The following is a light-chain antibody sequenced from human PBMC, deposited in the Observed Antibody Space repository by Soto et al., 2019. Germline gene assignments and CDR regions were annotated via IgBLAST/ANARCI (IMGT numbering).Light chain of an antibody. Sequence: EIVMTQSPATLSVSPGERATLSCRASQSVNSNLAWYQQKPGQAPRLLIYGASTRANGIPASFSGSGSGKEVTLTIRGLQSVDFAVYYCQQYNNWPTFGPGTKVDIK. V-gene: IGKV3-15*01. J-gene: IGKJ3*01. CDR2: GAS. CDR1: QSVNSN. CDR3: QQYNNWPT.